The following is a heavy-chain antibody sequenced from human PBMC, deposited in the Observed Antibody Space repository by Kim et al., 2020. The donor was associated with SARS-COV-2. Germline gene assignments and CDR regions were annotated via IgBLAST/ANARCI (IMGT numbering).Heavy chain of an antibody. Sequence: GGSLRLSCVGSGFTFSEYWMTWVRQAPGKGLEWVANIYHDGNETSYLDSVKGRFTISRDNAKNAVYLEMNSLRAEDTALYYCARGLGLYLPWGRGTRVTVSS. CDR3: ARGLGLYLP. V-gene: IGHV3-7*01. D-gene: IGHD6-19*01. J-gene: IGHJ5*02. CDR1: GFTFSEYW. CDR2: IYHDGNET.